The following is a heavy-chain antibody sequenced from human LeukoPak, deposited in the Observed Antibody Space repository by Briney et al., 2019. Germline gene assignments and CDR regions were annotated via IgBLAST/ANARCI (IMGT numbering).Heavy chain of an antibody. CDR3: ARSVEGYCSGGSCYSYSYYMDV. CDR1: GGSTSSYY. Sequence: SEALSLTCTVSGGSTSSYYWSWIRQPPGKGLEWIGYIYYSGSTNYNPSLKSRVTISVDTSKNQFSLKLSSVTAADTAVYYCARSVEGYCSGGSCYSYSYYMDVWGKGTTVTVSS. V-gene: IGHV4-59*01. J-gene: IGHJ6*03. D-gene: IGHD2-15*01. CDR2: IYYSGST.